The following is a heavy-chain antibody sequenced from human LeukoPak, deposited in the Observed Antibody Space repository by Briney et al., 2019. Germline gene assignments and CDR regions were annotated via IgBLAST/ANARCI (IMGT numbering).Heavy chain of an antibody. D-gene: IGHD1-26*01. J-gene: IGHJ6*02. Sequence: GGSLRLSCTASGFTFRSYAMSWVRQAPGKGLEWVSPISASGGSTYYADSVKGRFTISRDNSKNTLYLQMNSLRAEDTAVYYCAKDRSGSYYGRLIIYYYGMDVWGQGTTVTVSS. CDR2: ISASGGST. V-gene: IGHV3-23*01. CDR3: AKDRSGSYYGRLIIYYYGMDV. CDR1: GFTFRSYA.